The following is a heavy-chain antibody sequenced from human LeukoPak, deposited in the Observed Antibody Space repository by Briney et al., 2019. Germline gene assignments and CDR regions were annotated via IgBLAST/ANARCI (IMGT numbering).Heavy chain of an antibody. Sequence: GRSLRLCCAASGFTFTRFGMHWARQAPGKGLEWVAVIPYDGSNKDYADSVKGRFTISRDNSKNTVYLQMNSLRAEDTAVYYCARDWLGRNFDYWGQGTLVTVSS. CDR3: ARDWLGRNFDY. V-gene: IGHV3-30*03. D-gene: IGHD3-22*01. CDR1: GFTFTRFG. J-gene: IGHJ4*02. CDR2: IPYDGSNK.